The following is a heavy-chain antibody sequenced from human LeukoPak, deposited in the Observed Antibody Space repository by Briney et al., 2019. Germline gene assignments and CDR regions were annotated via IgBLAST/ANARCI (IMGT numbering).Heavy chain of an antibody. J-gene: IGHJ4*02. V-gene: IGHV1-18*01. CDR2: ISVSSSNT. Sequence: ASVTVSCTASGYTFSTYGISWLRQAPGQGLEWMAWISVSSSNTHYAQRFQARVSMTTETSTSTAFMQLRSLRSDDTAMYYCARGYLHDYVAYWGQGTLVIVSS. CDR1: GYTFSTYG. D-gene: IGHD1-1*01. CDR3: ARGYLHDYVAY.